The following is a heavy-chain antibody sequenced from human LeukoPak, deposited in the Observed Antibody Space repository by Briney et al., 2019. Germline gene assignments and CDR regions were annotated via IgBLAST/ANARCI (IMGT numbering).Heavy chain of an antibody. Sequence: SETLSLTCTVSGDSLSSHYWSWIRQPPGKGLEWIGYIYGSGSTHYDPALRSRVTISEDTSKNQFSLKLTSVTAADTAVYYCARNVGWYSHDSWGQGTLVTVSS. CDR2: IYGSGST. J-gene: IGHJ4*02. D-gene: IGHD6-19*01. CDR1: GDSLSSHY. V-gene: IGHV4-59*08. CDR3: ARNVGWYSHDS.